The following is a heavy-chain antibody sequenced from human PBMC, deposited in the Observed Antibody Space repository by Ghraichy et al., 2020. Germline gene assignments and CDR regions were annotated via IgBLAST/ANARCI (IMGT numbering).Heavy chain of an antibody. CDR2: TYYRSKWYN. V-gene: IGHV6-1*01. J-gene: IGHJ3*02. CDR3: ARDRGFRGIAVAGTQIVPFDI. Sequence: SQTLSLTCAISGDSVSSNSAAWNWIRQSPSRGLEWLGRTYYRSKWYNDYAVSVKSRITINPDTSKNQFSLQLNSVTPEDTAVYYCARDRGFRGIAVAGTQIVPFDIWGQGTMVTVSS. D-gene: IGHD6-19*01. CDR1: GDSVSSNSAA.